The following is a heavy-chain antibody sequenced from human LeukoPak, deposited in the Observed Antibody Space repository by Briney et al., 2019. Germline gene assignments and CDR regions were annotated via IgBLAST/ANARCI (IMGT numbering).Heavy chain of an antibody. J-gene: IGHJ6*03. CDR3: ARGPPDNWNYGHYYYYMDV. CDR2: IYATGST. CDR1: GGSISTSGYY. D-gene: IGHD1-7*01. V-gene: IGHV4-39*07. Sequence: SETLSLTCTVSGGSISTSGYYWGWIRQPPGKGLEWIGIIYATGSTYYTPSLKSRVTISVDTSENQFSLKLSSVTAADTAVYYCARGPPDNWNYGHYYYYMDVWGKGTTVTVSS.